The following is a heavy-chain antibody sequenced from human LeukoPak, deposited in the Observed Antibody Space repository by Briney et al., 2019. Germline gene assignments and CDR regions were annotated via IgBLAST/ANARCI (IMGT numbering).Heavy chain of an antibody. V-gene: IGHV3-21*01. Sequence: GGSLRLSCAASGFTFSSYSMNWVRQAPGKGLEWVSSISSSSSYIYYADSVKGRFTISRDNAKNSLYLQMNSLRAEDTAVYYCARGYTFGGAMLDYWGQGTLVTVSS. J-gene: IGHJ4*02. D-gene: IGHD3-16*01. CDR2: ISSSSSYI. CDR1: GFTFSSYS. CDR3: ARGYTFGGAMLDY.